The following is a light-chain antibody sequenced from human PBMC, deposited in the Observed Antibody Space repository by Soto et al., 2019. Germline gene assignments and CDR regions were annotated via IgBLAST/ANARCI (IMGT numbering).Light chain of an antibody. CDR3: QHYDTYSPMWT. V-gene: IGKV1-5*03. Sequence: DIQLAQSPSTLSASVGDRITITCRATQSINWLAWYQQKPGKAPKLLIFEASRLESGVPSRFSGSGSGTEFTLTSSSLQPDDFGTYYCQHYDTYSPMWTFGQGNKVDVK. CDR1: QSINW. CDR2: EAS. J-gene: IGKJ1*01.